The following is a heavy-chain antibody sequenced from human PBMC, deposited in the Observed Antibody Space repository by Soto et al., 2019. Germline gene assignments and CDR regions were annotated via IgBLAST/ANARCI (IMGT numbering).Heavy chain of an antibody. CDR1: GYSFTNND. CDR3: AREVSIFGVVGRPFDY. CDR2: MNPGSGNT. Sequence: ASVKVSCKASGYSFTNNDVSWVRQATGQGLEWMGWMNPGSGNTNYAQKLQGRVTMTTDTSTSTAYMELRSLRSDDTAVYYCAREVSIFGVVGRPFDYWGQGTLVTVSS. J-gene: IGHJ4*02. D-gene: IGHD3-3*01. V-gene: IGHV1-18*01.